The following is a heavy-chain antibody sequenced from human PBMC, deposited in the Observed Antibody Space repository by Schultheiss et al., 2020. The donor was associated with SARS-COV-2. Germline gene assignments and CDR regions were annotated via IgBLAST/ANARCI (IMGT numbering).Heavy chain of an antibody. CDR2: ISGSGGST. J-gene: IGHJ4*02. D-gene: IGHD2-15*01. V-gene: IGHV3-23*01. CDR3: ARDQVPVVAATPGY. Sequence: GESLKISCAASGFTFSSYAMSWVRQAPGKGLEWVSTISGSGGSTYYADSVKGRFTISRDNSKNTLYLQMNSLRAEDTAVYYCARDQVPVVAATPGYWGQGTLVTVSS. CDR1: GFTFSSYA.